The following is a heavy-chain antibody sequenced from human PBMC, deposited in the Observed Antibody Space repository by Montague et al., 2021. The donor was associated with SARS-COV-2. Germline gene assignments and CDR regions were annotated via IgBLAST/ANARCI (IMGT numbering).Heavy chain of an antibody. CDR2: ISYEGSRR. V-gene: IGHV3-30*18. Sequence: SLRLSCAASGFTFNNYGIHWVRQAPGKGLEWVAVISYEGSRRFFSDSVKGRFAISRDSAQRTVFLLMNSLRVDDTAVYHCAKASEVFWLGQFARDAFDLWGQGT. J-gene: IGHJ3*01. CDR1: GFTFNNYG. D-gene: IGHD3-10*01. CDR3: AKASEVFWLGQFARDAFDL.